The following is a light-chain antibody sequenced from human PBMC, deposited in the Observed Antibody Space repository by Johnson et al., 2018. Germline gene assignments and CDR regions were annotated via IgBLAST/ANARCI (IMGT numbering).Light chain of an antibody. CDR1: SSNIGNNY. V-gene: IGLV1-51*02. CDR2: ENN. Sequence: QSVLTQPPSVSAAPGQKVTISCSGSSSNIGNNYVSWYQQLPGTAPKLLIYENNKRPSGIPDRFSGSKSGTSATLGITGLQTGDEADYYCGTWDSSLSAGKVFGTGIKATVL. J-gene: IGLJ1*01. CDR3: GTWDSSLSAGKV.